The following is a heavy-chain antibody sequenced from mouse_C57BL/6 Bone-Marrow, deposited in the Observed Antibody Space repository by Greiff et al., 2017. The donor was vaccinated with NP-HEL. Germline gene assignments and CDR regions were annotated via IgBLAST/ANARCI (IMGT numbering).Heavy chain of an antibody. CDR2: IDPENGDT. Sequence: EVKLMESGAELVRPGASVKLSCTASGFNIKDDYMHWVKQRPEQGLEWIGWIDPENGDTEYASKFQGKATITADTSSNTAYLQLSSLTSEDTAVYYCSLHHYGSWPFAYWGQGTLVTVSA. V-gene: IGHV14-4*01. CDR3: SLHHYGSWPFAY. D-gene: IGHD1-1*01. CDR1: GFNIKDDY. J-gene: IGHJ3*01.